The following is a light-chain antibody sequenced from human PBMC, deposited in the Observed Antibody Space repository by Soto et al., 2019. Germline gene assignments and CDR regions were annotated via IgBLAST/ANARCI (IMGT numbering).Light chain of an antibody. CDR2: VAS. CDR1: QSVSSN. J-gene: IGKJ4*01. CDR3: QQYNNWPPLT. Sequence: EIVMTQSPATLSVSPGERATLSCRPSQSVSSNLAWYQQKPGQAPRLLIYVASTRATGIPARFSGSGSGTEFTLTISSLQSEDFAVYYCQQYNNWPPLTLGGGTKVAIK. V-gene: IGKV3-15*01.